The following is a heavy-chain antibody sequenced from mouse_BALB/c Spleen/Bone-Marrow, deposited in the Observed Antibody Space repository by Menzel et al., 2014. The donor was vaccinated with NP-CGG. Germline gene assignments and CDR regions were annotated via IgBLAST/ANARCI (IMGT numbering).Heavy chain of an antibody. CDR1: GFSLTSYG. D-gene: IGHD2-4*01. J-gene: IGHJ4*01. CDR2: IWSGGST. Sequence: VQPQQSGPGLVQPSQSLSITCTVSGFSLTSYGVHWVRPSPGKGLEWLGVIWSGGSTDYNAAFISRLSISKDNSKRQVFFKMNSLQANDTAIYYCARTYDYEGAMDYWGQGTSVTGSS. CDR3: ARTYDYEGAMDY. V-gene: IGHV2-2*02.